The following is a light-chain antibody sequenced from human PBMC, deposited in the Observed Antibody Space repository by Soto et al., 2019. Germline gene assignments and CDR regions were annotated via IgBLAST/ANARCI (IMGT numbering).Light chain of an antibody. CDR3: QEYNTYSFT. CDR1: QRISSW. CDR2: KAS. J-gene: IGKJ2*01. V-gene: IGKV1-5*03. Sequence: DIQMTQSPSTLSASVGDRVTITCRASQRISSWLAWYQQKPGKAPKLLIHKASTLESGVPSRFSGSGSGTEFTLTITNLQPEDSATYYCQEYNTYSFTFGQGTKLEIK.